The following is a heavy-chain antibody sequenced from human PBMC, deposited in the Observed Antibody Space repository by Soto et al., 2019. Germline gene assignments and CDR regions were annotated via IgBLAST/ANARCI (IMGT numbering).Heavy chain of an antibody. CDR3: ARDRPRHTYYDFWSGYYPFDP. CDR2: IWYDGSNK. CDR1: GFTFGSYG. Sequence: VGSLRLSCAASGFTFGSYGMHWVRQAPGKGLEWVAVIWYDGSNKYYADSVKGRFTISRDNSKNTLYLQMNSLRAEDTAVYYCARDRPRHTYYDFWSGYYPFDPWGQGTLVTVSS. J-gene: IGHJ5*02. V-gene: IGHV3-33*01. D-gene: IGHD3-3*01.